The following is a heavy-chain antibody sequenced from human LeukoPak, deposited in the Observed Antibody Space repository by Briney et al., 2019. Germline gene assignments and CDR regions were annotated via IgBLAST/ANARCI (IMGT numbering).Heavy chain of an antibody. Sequence: GGSLRLSCAASGFTFSSYAMHWVRQAPGKGLEWVAVISYDGSNKYYADSVKGRFTISRDNAKNSLYLQMNSLRAEDTAVYYCARGEWEPREALYYYYYMDVWGKGTTVTVSS. CDR2: ISYDGSNK. D-gene: IGHD1-26*01. J-gene: IGHJ6*03. CDR3: ARGEWEPREALYYYYYMDV. CDR1: GFTFSSYA. V-gene: IGHV3-30*04.